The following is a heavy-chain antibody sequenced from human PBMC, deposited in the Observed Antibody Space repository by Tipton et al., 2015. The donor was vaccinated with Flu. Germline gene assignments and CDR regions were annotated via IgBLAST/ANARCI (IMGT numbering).Heavy chain of an antibody. CDR3: TLGLEWLQL. J-gene: IGHJ4*02. V-gene: IGHV1-18*04. CDR1: GYSFTSDG. D-gene: IGHD5-12*01. Sequence: QVQLVQSGGEVKKPGTSVKVSCKASGYSFTSDGITWVRQAPGQGLEWMGWISTYNGDTNVAQSLQGRVTMTRDTVANTAFLELTGLRSDDTAVYYCTLGLEWLQLWGQGTLITVSS. CDR2: ISTYNGDT.